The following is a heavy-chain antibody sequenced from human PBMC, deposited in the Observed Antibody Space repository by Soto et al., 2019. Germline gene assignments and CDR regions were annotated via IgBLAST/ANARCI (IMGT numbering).Heavy chain of an antibody. CDR2: INHSGST. CDR3: ARGQGTRRIFFVFWFDP. D-gene: IGHD3-3*01. Sequence: SETLSLTCAVYGGSFSGYYWSWIRQPPGKGLEWIGEINHSGSTNYNPSLKSRVTISVDTSKNQFSLKLSSVTAADTAVYYCARGQGTRRIFFVFWFDPWGQGXLVTVSS. V-gene: IGHV4-34*01. CDR1: GGSFSGYY. J-gene: IGHJ5*02.